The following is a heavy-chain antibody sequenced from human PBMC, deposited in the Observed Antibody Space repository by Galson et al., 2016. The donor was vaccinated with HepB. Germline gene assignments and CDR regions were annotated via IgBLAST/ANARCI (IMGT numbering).Heavy chain of an antibody. CDR2: YDPENGET. D-gene: IGHD3-9*01. Sequence: SVKVSCKVSGYTLTELSMHWVRRAPGKGLEWMGGYDPENGETIYAQKFQDRVTFTEATSTDTAYMELRSLRSDDKALYYCETKHILDAFDIWGQGTMVTVSS. CDR3: ETKHILDAFDI. V-gene: IGHV1-24*01. J-gene: IGHJ3*02. CDR1: GYTLTELS.